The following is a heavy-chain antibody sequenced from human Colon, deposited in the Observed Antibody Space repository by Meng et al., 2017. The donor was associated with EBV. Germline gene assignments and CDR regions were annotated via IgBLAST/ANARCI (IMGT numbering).Heavy chain of an antibody. CDR2: TSHSGST. D-gene: IGHD3-22*01. Sequence: QVQLQESGPGLVKPSETLSLTCAVSGGSISRSDWWSWVRQPPGKGLEWIGETSHSGSTDYSPSLKSRVTISLDKSKNQLSLKLNSVTAADTAVYYCASSGYYRSDYWGQGTLVTVSS. CDR3: ASSGYYRSDY. V-gene: IGHV4-4*02. J-gene: IGHJ4*02. CDR1: GGSISRSDW.